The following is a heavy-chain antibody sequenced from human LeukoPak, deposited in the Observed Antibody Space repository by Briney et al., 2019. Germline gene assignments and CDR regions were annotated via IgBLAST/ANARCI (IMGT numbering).Heavy chain of an antibody. CDR3: AKDTPSYDFWSGYYLDY. D-gene: IGHD3-3*01. CDR1: GFTFSSYA. V-gene: IGHV3-23*01. Sequence: PGGSLRLSCAASGFTFSSYAMSWVRQAPGKGLEWVSATSGSGGSTYYADSVKGRFTISRDNSKNTLYLQMNSLRAEDTAVYYCAKDTPSYDFWSGYYLDYWGQGTLVTVSS. CDR2: TSGSGGST. J-gene: IGHJ4*02.